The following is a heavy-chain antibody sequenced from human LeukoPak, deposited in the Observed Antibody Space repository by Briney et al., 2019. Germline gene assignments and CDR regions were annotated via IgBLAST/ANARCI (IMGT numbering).Heavy chain of an antibody. Sequence: GGSLRLSCAASGFTFSNYAMSWVRQAPGKGLEWVSAISGSGGSTYYADSVKGRFTISRDNSKNTLYLQMNSLRAEDTAVYYCAKDGDSSESYFDYWGQGTLVTVSS. CDR3: AKDGDSSESYFDY. CDR1: GFTFSNYA. J-gene: IGHJ4*02. CDR2: ISGSGGST. V-gene: IGHV3-23*01. D-gene: IGHD2-21*02.